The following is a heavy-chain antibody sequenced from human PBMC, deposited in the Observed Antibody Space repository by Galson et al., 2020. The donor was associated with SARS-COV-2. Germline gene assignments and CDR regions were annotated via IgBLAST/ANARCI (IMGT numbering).Heavy chain of an antibody. CDR1: GFTFSSYA. CDR2: ITGSGGNT. Sequence: GESLKISCAASGFTFSSYAMSWVRQAPGKGLEWVSVITGSGGNTNYADSVKGRCTISRDNSKNTLYLQMNSLRAEDTAVYYCVKRIVGAFDYWGQGTLVTVSS. CDR3: VKRIVGAFDY. V-gene: IGHV3-23*01. J-gene: IGHJ4*02. D-gene: IGHD1-26*01.